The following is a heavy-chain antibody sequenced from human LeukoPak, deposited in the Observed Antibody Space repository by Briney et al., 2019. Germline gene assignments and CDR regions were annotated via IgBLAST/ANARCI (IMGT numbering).Heavy chain of an antibody. CDR3: AKGDLYSSSWSGFDY. J-gene: IGHJ4*02. V-gene: IGHV3-23*01. CDR1: GFTFSSYA. Sequence: GGSLRLSCAASGFTFSSYAMSWVRQAPGKGLEWVSAISGSGGSTYYADSVKGRFTISRDNSKNTLYLQMNSLRAEDTAVYYCAKGDLYSSSWSGFDYWGRGTLVTVSS. D-gene: IGHD6-13*01. CDR2: ISGSGGST.